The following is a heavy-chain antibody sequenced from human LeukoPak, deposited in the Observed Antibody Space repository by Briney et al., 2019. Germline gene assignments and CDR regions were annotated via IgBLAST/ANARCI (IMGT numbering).Heavy chain of an antibody. V-gene: IGHV4-4*07. Sequence: SETLSLTCTVSGGSISSYYWSWIRQPAGKGLEWIGRIYTSGSTNYNPSLKSRVTMSVDTSKNQFSLKLSSVTAADTAVYYCARACSNCDILTGYYTPSDAFDIWGQGTMVTVSS. CDR1: GGSISSYY. CDR2: IYTSGST. CDR3: ARACSNCDILTGYYTPSDAFDI. D-gene: IGHD3-9*01. J-gene: IGHJ3*02.